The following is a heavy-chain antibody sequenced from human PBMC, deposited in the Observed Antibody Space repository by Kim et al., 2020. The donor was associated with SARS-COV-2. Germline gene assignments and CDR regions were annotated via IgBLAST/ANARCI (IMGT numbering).Heavy chain of an antibody. CDR3: ARGIEVTRPAG. D-gene: IGHD4-17*01. J-gene: IGHJ1*01. CDR2: IYGDRTAK. V-gene: IGHV3-53*01. Sequence: GGSLRLSCAASGVTFTSYDMSWVRQAPGKGLEWVAVIYGDRTAKHYADPVKGRFTISRDNSKNTLYLQMNSLRAEDTAVYYCARGIEVTRPAGCGYGTL. CDR1: GVTFTSYD.